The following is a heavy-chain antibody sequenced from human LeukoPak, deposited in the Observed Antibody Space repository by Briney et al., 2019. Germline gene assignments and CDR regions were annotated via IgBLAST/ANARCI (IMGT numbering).Heavy chain of an antibody. Sequence: SETLSLTCTVSGYSISSGYYWGSIRQPPGKGLEWIGSIYHSGSTYYNPSLKSRVTISVDTSKNQFSLKLSSVTAADTAVYYCARDRRGYSGYKIDYWGQGTLVTVSS. CDR3: ARDRRGYSGYKIDY. CDR1: GYSISSGYY. V-gene: IGHV4-38-2*02. J-gene: IGHJ4*02. CDR2: IYHSGST. D-gene: IGHD5-12*01.